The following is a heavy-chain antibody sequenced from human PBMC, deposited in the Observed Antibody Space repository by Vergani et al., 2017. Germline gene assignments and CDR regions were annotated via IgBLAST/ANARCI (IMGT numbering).Heavy chain of an antibody. CDR1: GGSISNYY. CDR2: IYYSGST. D-gene: IGHD1-26*01. CDR3: ARDRERAFDI. Sequence: QVQLQESGPGLVKPSETLSLTCTVSGGSISNYYWSWIRQPPGKGLEWIGYIYYSGSTNYNPSLRSRVTISVDTSRNQFSLKLSSVSAADTAVYYCARDRERAFDIWGQGTMVTVFS. J-gene: IGHJ3*02. V-gene: IGHV4-59*01.